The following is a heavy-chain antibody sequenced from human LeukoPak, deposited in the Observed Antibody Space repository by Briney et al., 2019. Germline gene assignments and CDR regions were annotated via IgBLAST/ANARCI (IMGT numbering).Heavy chain of an antibody. J-gene: IGHJ4*02. Sequence: GASVKVSCKASGYTFTTYGITWIRQAPGQGLEWLGWISPYNGATEYAQNLQDRVSMTTDTSTNTAYIEVRSLKSDDTAVYYCARDSDWNVDYWGQGTLVTVS. CDR1: GYTFTTYG. CDR2: ISPYNGAT. V-gene: IGHV1-18*01. D-gene: IGHD1-1*01. CDR3: ARDSDWNVDY.